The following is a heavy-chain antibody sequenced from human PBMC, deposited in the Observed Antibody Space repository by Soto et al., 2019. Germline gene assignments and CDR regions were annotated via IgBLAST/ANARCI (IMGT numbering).Heavy chain of an antibody. Sequence: SLRLSCAASGFTFSSYAMHWVRQAPGKGLEWVAVISYDGSNKYYADSVKGRFTIARYNSKNTLYLHMNSLRAEDTAVYYCARDTYYYGSGSYWYYYGMDVWGQGTTVTVSS. CDR1: GFTFSSYA. J-gene: IGHJ6*02. CDR3: ARDTYYYGSGSYWYYYGMDV. CDR2: ISYDGSNK. D-gene: IGHD3-10*01. V-gene: IGHV3-30-3*01.